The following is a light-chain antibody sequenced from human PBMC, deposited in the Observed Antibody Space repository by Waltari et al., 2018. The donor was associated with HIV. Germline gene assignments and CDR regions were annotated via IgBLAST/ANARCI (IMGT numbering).Light chain of an antibody. CDR3: SSYAGSAVV. Sequence: QSALTQPPSASGSRGQSVTISCTGTSSDVGAYNYVSWYQQYPGMAPKLIIYEVNKRPAGVHDRFSGSKSGNTASLTVSGLQAEDEADFYCSSYAGSAVVFGGGTKLTVL. J-gene: IGLJ2*01. CDR1: SSDVGAYNY. CDR2: EVN. V-gene: IGLV2-8*01.